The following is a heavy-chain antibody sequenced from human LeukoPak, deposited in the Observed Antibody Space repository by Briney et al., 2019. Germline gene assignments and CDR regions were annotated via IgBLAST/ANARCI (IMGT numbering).Heavy chain of an antibody. D-gene: IGHD4-17*01. CDR1: GFTFSSYA. V-gene: IGHV3-23*01. CDR3: AKDHIRVTTVTTYYFDY. Sequence: PGGSLRLSCAASGFTFSSYAMSWVRQAPGKGLEWVSAISGSGGSTYYADSVKGRFTISRDNSKNTLYLQMNSLRAEDMAVYYCAKDHIRVTTVTTYYFDYWGQGTLVTVSS. CDR2: ISGSGGST. J-gene: IGHJ4*02.